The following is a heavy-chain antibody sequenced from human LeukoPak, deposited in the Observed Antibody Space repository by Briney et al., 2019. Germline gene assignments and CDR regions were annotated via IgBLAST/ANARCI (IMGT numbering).Heavy chain of an antibody. V-gene: IGHV4-34*01. CDR3: ARAPPFDP. J-gene: IGHJ5*02. CDR2: INHSGST. Sequence: SETLSLTCAVYGGSFSGYYWSWIRQPPGKGLEWIGEINHSGSTNYNPSLKSQVTVSVDTSKNQFSLKLSSVTAADTAVYYCARAPPFDPWGQGTLVTVSS. CDR1: GGSFSGYY.